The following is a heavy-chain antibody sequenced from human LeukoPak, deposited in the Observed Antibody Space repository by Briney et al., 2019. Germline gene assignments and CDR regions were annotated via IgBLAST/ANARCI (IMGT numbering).Heavy chain of an antibody. CDR3: ARAPDGYNFDY. Sequence: GESLRLSCAASGFTVSSNYMSWVRQAPGKGLEWVSVIYSGGSTYYADSVKGRFTISRDNSKNTLYLQMNSLRAEDTAVYYCARAPDGYNFDYWGQGTLVTVSS. CDR1: GFTVSSNY. J-gene: IGHJ4*02. D-gene: IGHD5-24*01. CDR2: IYSGGST. V-gene: IGHV3-66*01.